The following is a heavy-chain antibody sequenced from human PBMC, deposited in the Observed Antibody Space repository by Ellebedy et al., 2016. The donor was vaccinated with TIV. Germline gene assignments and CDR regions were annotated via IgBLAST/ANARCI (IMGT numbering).Heavy chain of an antibody. D-gene: IGHD2-15*01. Sequence: PGGSLRLSCAASGFTFSSYSMNWVRQAPGKGLEWVSYISSSSSTIYYADSVKGRFTISRDNAKNTLYLQMNSLRAEDTAVYYCARVDGYCSGGSCSVDYWGQGTLVTVSS. V-gene: IGHV3-48*01. CDR3: ARVDGYCSGGSCSVDY. CDR1: GFTFSSYS. CDR2: ISSSSSTI. J-gene: IGHJ4*02.